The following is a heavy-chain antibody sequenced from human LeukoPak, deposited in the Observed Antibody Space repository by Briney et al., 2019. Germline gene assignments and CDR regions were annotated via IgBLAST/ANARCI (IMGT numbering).Heavy chain of an antibody. CDR1: GYTLTELS. J-gene: IGHJ4*02. CDR2: FDPEDGET. D-gene: IGHD5-12*01. Sequence: GASVKVSCKVSGYTLTELSMHWVRQAPGKGLEWMGGFDPEDGETIYAQKFQGRVTMTEDTSTDTAYMELSSLRSEDTAVYYCATALIVATIFDYWGQGTLVTVSS. V-gene: IGHV1-24*01. CDR3: ATALIVATIFDY.